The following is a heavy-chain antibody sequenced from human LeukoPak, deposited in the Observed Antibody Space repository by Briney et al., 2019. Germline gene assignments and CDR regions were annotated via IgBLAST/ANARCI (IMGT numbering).Heavy chain of an antibody. V-gene: IGHV3-48*03. J-gene: IGHJ4*02. Sequence: PGGSLRLSCAASGFTFSSYEMNWVRQAPGKGLEWVSYISSSGSTIYYADSVKGRFTISRDNARNSLYLQMNSLRAEDTAVYYYARDQYVWGSYRQNFDYWGQGTLVTVSS. CDR1: GFTFSSYE. CDR3: ARDQYVWGSYRQNFDY. D-gene: IGHD3-16*02. CDR2: ISSSGSTI.